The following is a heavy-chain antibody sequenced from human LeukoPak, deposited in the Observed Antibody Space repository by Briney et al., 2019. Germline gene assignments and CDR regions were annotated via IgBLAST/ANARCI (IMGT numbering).Heavy chain of an antibody. CDR3: ARVRLGYYFDY. D-gene: IGHD3-16*01. J-gene: IGHJ4*02. CDR1: GDSSSNTIFY. CDR2: IHYSGTT. V-gene: IGHV4-39*07. Sequence: SETLSLTCTVSGDSSSNTIFYWGWIRQPPGKGLEWIGSIHYSGTTHYNPSLKSRVTISVDTSKNQFSLKLSSVTAADTAVYYCARVRLGYYFDYWGQGTLVTVSS.